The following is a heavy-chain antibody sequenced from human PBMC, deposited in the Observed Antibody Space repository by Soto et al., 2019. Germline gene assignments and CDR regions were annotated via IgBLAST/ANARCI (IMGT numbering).Heavy chain of an antibody. CDR2: ISYDGSNK. J-gene: IGHJ3*02. CDR1: GFTFSSYA. CDR3: ARESSGWYFEDAFDI. Sequence: QVQLVESGGGVVQPGRSLRLSCAASGFTFSSYAMHWVRQAPGKGLEWVAVISYDGSNKYYADSVKGRFTISRDNSKNTLYLQMNSLRAEDTAVYYCARESSGWYFEDAFDIWGQGTMVTVSS. D-gene: IGHD6-19*01. V-gene: IGHV3-30-3*01.